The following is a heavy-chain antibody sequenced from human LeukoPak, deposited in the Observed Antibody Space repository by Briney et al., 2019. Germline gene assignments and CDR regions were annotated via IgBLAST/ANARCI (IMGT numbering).Heavy chain of an antibody. J-gene: IGHJ4*02. CDR3: AKGAGYYYDSSGYRCFDY. Sequence: PGGSLRLSCAASGFTFSSYAMNWVRQAPGKGLEWVSAISGCGGSTYYADSVKGRFTISRDNSKNTLYLQMNSLRAEDTAVYYCAKGAGYYYDSSGYRCFDYWGQGTLVTVSS. CDR1: GFTFSSYA. D-gene: IGHD3-22*01. CDR2: ISGCGGST. V-gene: IGHV3-23*01.